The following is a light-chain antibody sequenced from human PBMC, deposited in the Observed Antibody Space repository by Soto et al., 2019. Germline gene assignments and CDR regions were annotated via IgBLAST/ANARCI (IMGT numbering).Light chain of an antibody. CDR1: QSISSS. CDR3: QQGDSFPIT. J-gene: IGKJ5*01. V-gene: IGKV1-12*01. CDR2: AAS. Sequence: DIQMTQSPSSVSASVGDRVTITCLASQSISSSLAWYQQKPGTVPKLLIYAASSLQSGVPSRFSGSGAGTEFTLSITSLQPEDFGTYYCQQGDSFPITFGQGTRLDIK.